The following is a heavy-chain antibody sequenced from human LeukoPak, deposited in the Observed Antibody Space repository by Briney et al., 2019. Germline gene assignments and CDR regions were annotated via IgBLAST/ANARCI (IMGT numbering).Heavy chain of an antibody. CDR2: ISSNGGST. CDR3: VKLGEDYYGSGSYYNP. Sequence: GGSLRLSCSASGFTFSSYAMHWVRQAPGKGLEYVSAISSNGGSTHYADSVKGRFTISRDNSKNTLYLQMSSLRAEDTAVYYCVKLGEDYYGSGSYYNPWGQGTLVTVSS. CDR1: GFTFSSYA. D-gene: IGHD3-10*01. J-gene: IGHJ5*02. V-gene: IGHV3-64D*06.